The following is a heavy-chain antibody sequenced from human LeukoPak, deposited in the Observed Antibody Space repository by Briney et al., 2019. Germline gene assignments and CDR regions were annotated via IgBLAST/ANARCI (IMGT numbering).Heavy chain of an antibody. CDR3: AKDPGIAVAGTGFDY. J-gene: IGHJ4*02. CDR1: GFTLSSYG. CDR2: IRYDGSNT. Sequence: GGSMRLSCAASGFTLSSYGMHWVRQAPGKGLEWVAFIRYDGSNTYYADSVTGRFTISRDNSKNTLYLQMNSLRAEDTAVYYCAKDPGIAVAGTGFDYWGQGTLVTVSS. D-gene: IGHD6-19*01. V-gene: IGHV3-30*02.